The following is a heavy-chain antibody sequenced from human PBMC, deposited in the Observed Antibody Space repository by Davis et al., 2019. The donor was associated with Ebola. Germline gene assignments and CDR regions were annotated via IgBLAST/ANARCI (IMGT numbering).Heavy chain of an antibody. D-gene: IGHD6-13*01. Sequence: SETLSLTCAVSGDSITSGSYYWGWIRQPPGKGLEWIASIYFSGTTYYNPSLKSRVSISLDMSKKEVSLKLSSVTAADTAVYYCARPPSGYSSSWYYFDYWGQGALVTVSS. CDR1: GDSITSGSYY. CDR3: ARPPSGYSSSWYYFDY. J-gene: IGHJ4*02. V-gene: IGHV4-39*01. CDR2: IYFSGTT.